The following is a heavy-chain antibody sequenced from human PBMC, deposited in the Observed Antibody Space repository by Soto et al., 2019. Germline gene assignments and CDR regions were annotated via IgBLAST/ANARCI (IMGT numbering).Heavy chain of an antibody. Sequence: EVQLVESGGGLVKPGGSLRLSCAASGFTFSSYSMNWVRQAPGKGLEWVSSISSSSSYIYYADSVKGRFTISRDNAKNSLYLQMNSLRAEDTAVYYCARDFGPFYSGRYSGPRYWGQGTLVTVSS. CDR3: ARDFGPFYSGRYSGPRY. J-gene: IGHJ4*02. D-gene: IGHD1-26*01. V-gene: IGHV3-21*01. CDR2: ISSSSSYI. CDR1: GFTFSSYS.